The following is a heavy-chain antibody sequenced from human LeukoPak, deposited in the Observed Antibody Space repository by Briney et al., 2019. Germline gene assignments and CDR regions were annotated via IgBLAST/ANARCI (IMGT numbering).Heavy chain of an antibody. CDR3: AKGSGGSYYGYFDY. Sequence: GGSLTLSCAASGFTFSDYYMSWVRQAPGKGLDGVAFVSHDGTNEFSADSVKGRFTISRDNSKDTLYLQMNSLRAEDTAVYYCAKGSGGSYYGYFDYWGQGTLVTVSS. V-gene: IGHV3-30*18. J-gene: IGHJ4*02. CDR2: VSHDGTNE. D-gene: IGHD1-26*01. CDR1: GFTFSDYY.